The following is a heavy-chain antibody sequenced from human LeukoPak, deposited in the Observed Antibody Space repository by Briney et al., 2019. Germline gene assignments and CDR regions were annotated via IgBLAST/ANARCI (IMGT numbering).Heavy chain of an antibody. D-gene: IGHD5-18*01. CDR1: GFTFSSYA. J-gene: IGHJ4*02. CDR2: ISGSGGST. CDR3: ARAGGGYSYGSFDY. V-gene: IGHV3-23*01. Sequence: GGSLRLSCAASGFTFSSYAMSWVRQAPGKGLEWVSAISGSGGSTYYADSVKGRFTISRDNSKNTLYLQMNSLRAEDTAVYYCARAGGGYSYGSFDYWGQGTLVTVSS.